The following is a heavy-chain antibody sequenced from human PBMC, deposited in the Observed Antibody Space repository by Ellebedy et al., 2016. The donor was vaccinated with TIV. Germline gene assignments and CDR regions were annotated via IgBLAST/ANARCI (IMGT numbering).Heavy chain of an antibody. V-gene: IGHV3-23*01. CDR3: VKAQDVVVVPVASVWALRGGMDV. Sequence: PGGSLRLSCATSGFTFTTYAMNRVRQAPGKGLEWVSSISGSGGRTSYADSVKGRFTIPRDNSKNTLFLQMNSLRAEDTAIYYCVKAQDVVVVPVASVWALRGGMDVWGQGTTVTVSS. D-gene: IGHD2-2*01. J-gene: IGHJ6*02. CDR2: ISGSGGRT. CDR1: GFTFTTYA.